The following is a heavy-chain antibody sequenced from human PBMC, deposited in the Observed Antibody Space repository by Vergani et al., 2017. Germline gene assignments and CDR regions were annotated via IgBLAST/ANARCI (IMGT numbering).Heavy chain of an antibody. V-gene: IGHV4-61*02. D-gene: IGHD2-21*01. CDR2: IYTSGST. J-gene: IGHJ4*02. CDR1: GGSISSGSYY. Sequence: QLQLQESGPGLVKPSETLSLTCTVSGGSISSGSYYWSWIRQPAGKGLEWIGRIYTSGSTNYNPSLKSRVTISVDTSKNQFSLKLSSVTAADTAVYYCARDVARDGSFDYWGQGTLVTVSS. CDR3: ARDVARDGSFDY.